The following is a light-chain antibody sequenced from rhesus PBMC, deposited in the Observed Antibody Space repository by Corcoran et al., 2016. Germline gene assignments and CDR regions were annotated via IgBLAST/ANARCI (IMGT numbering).Light chain of an antibody. CDR1: QSIGSN. V-gene: IGKV6-55*01. Sequence: EIVLTQSPAFQSVTLKDRFTITCQASQSIGSNLHWYHQKADKAPKLLIKFASQSMSGVPSRFSGTGSWTDFTRTINTQEAEDAATYYCQQSSGFPLTFGGGTKVELK. J-gene: IGKJ4*01. CDR3: QQSSGFPLT. CDR2: FAS.